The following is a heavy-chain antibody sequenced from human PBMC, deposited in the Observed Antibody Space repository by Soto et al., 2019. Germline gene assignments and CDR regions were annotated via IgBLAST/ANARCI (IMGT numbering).Heavy chain of an antibody. J-gene: IGHJ4*01. CDR2: ISGKSVNT. Sequence: GASVRESCKASGCVFTTYAMHRVGAANGERQERIGCISGKSVNTKYAPKLQDRVTITRDTSATTAYMELSSLRSEDTALYYCARDGVAAGNINFDYWG. D-gene: IGHD3-3*01. CDR1: GCVFTTYA. CDR3: ARDGVAAGNINFDY. V-gene: IGHV1-3*01.